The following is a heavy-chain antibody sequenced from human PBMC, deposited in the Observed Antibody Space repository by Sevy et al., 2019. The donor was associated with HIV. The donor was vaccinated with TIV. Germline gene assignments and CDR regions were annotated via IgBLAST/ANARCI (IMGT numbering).Heavy chain of an antibody. CDR2: TYPGDSDT. J-gene: IGHJ4*02. CDR1: GYRFTSYW. D-gene: IGHD3-10*01. Sequence: GESLKISCKASGYRFTSYWIGWVRQMPGKGLEWMGITYPGDSDTRYSPSFQCQVTISADKSISTAYLQWSSLRASDTDMYYSARQCCGSGSYYNSFLDYCGQGTLVTVSS. V-gene: IGHV5-51*01. CDR3: ARQCCGSGSYYNSFLDY.